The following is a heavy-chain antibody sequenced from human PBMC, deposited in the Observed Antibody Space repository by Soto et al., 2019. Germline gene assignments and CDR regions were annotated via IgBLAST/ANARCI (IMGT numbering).Heavy chain of an antibody. CDR3: AREVDTDVGGLWFYDAFDI. D-gene: IGHD5-18*01. CDR1: GGAISNYY. CDR2: VYYSGKT. J-gene: IGHJ3*02. V-gene: IGHV4-59*01. Sequence: KTSETLSLTCTLSGGAISNYYCTWIRQTPGKGLEWIGYVYYSGKTNYNPSLKSRVSISVDMSKNQFSMEMSSLTAADTAMYYCAREVDTDVGGLWFYDAFDIWGPGTKVTVSS.